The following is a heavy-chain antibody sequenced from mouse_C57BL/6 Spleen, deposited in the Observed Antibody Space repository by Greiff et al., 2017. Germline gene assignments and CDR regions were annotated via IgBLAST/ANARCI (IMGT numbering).Heavy chain of an antibody. Sequence: EVKLMESGGGLVKPGGSLKLSCAASGFTFSDYGMHWVRQAPEKGLEWVAYISSGSSTIYYADTVKGRFTISRDNAKNTLFLQMTSLRSEDTAMYYCARDSNYVSFAYWGQGTLVTVSA. J-gene: IGHJ3*01. CDR3: ARDSNYVSFAY. D-gene: IGHD2-5*01. CDR2: ISSGSSTI. CDR1: GFTFSDYG. V-gene: IGHV5-17*01.